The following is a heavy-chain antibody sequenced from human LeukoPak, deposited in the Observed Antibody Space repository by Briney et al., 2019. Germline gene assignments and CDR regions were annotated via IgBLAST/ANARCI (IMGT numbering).Heavy chain of an antibody. D-gene: IGHD6-19*01. CDR2: IYQSGST. Sequence: PSETLSLTCAVSGGSISSGGYSWSWIRQPPGKGLEWIGYIYQSGSTYYNPSLKSRVTISVDSSKNQFSLKLSSVTAADTAVYYCARVKYTSGWHFDYWGQGTLVTVSS. CDR3: ARVKYTSGWHFDY. V-gene: IGHV4-30-2*01. J-gene: IGHJ4*02. CDR1: GGSISSGGYS.